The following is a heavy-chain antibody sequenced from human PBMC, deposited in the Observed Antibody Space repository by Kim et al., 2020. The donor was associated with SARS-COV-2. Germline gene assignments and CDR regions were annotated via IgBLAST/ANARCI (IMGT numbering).Heavy chain of an antibody. V-gene: IGHV2-5*01. J-gene: IGHJ4*02. CDR3: AHFYGDYGDFDY. D-gene: IGHD4-17*01. Sequence: RYSPSLKSRLTITKDTSKNQVVLTMTNMDPVDTATYYCAHFYGDYGDFDYWGQGTLVTVSS.